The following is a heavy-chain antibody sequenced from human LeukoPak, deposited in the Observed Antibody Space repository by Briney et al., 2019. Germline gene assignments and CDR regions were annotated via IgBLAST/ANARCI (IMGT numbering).Heavy chain of an antibody. Sequence: PSESLSLTCGVSGGSITTTNFWSWVRQTPGQGLEWIGEGSVGGNSDYNPSLRGRVTMSLDTSKNHLSLKLTSVTAADTAVYYCTRENAACSPFGYWGQGTLV. V-gene: IGHV4-4*02. CDR2: GSVGGNS. CDR1: GGSITTTNF. D-gene: IGHD2-15*01. CDR3: TRENAACSPFGY. J-gene: IGHJ4*02.